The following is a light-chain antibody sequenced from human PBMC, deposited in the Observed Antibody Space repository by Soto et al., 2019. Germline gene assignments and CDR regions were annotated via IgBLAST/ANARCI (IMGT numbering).Light chain of an antibody. V-gene: IGLV2-14*01. J-gene: IGLJ3*02. CDR1: SGDVGGSNS. CDR3: SSYTSVSTLV. Sequence: QSALTQPASVSGSPGQSITISCTGTSGDVGGSNSVSWYQHHPGKAPKLMIYDVNNRPSGVSNRFSGSKSGNKASLTISGLQPDDEADYYCSSYTSVSTLVFGGGTKLTVL. CDR2: DVN.